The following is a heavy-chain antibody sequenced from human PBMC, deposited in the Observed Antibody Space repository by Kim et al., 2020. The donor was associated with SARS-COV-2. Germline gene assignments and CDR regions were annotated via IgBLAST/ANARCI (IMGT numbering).Heavy chain of an antibody. V-gene: IGHV3-23*01. J-gene: IGHJ5*01. CDR1: GFTFSSYA. CDR3: ATRGNSYDNDS. CDR2: ISGSDGGT. Sequence: GGSLRLSCAASGFTFSSYAMSWVRQAPGRGLEWVSAISGSDGGTYYADSVKGRFTISRDNSKNTLYLQMNSLRAEDTAVYYCATRGNSYDNDSWGQGTLVTVSS. D-gene: IGHD5-18*01.